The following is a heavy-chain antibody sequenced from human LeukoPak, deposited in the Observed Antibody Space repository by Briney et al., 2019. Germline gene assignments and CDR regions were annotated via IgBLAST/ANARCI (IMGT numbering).Heavy chain of an antibody. V-gene: IGHV1-46*01. J-gene: IGHJ5*02. D-gene: IGHD3-3*01. CDR3: ARRRDFSWFDP. CDR2: INPSGGST. CDR1: GYTFTSYY. Sequence: ASVKVSCKASGYTFTSYYMHWVRQAPGQGLEWMGIINPSGGSTSYAQKFQGRVTMTTDTSTSTAYMELRSLRSDDTAVYYCARRRDFSWFDPWGQGTLVTVSS.